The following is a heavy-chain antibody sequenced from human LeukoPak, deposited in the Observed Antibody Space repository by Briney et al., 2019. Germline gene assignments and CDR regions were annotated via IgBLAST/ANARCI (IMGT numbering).Heavy chain of an antibody. V-gene: IGHV3-21*04. Sequence: GGSLRLSCAASRFTFSSYSMNWVRQAPGKGLEWVSSISSSSNYIYYADSVKGRFTISRDNAKNSLYLQMHSLRAEDTATYYCATYRQIQVPFEFWGQGTLVTVSS. J-gene: IGHJ4*02. CDR3: ATYRQIQVPFEF. CDR2: ISSSSNYI. CDR1: RFTFSSYS. D-gene: IGHD5-18*01.